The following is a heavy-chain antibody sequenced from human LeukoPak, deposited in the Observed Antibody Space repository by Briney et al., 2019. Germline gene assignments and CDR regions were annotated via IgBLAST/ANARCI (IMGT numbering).Heavy chain of an antibody. D-gene: IGHD1-1*01. CDR2: IYGSGST. CDR1: GGSISSYY. J-gene: IGHJ5*02. Sequence: SETLSLTCTVSGGSISSYYWSWIRQPPGKGLEWIGHIYGSGSTNYNPSLRSRVTLSVDTSKNQFSLKLSSVTAADTAVYYCAREGTSGTHLNWFDPWGQGTLVTVSS. V-gene: IGHV4-59*01. CDR3: AREGTSGTHLNWFDP.